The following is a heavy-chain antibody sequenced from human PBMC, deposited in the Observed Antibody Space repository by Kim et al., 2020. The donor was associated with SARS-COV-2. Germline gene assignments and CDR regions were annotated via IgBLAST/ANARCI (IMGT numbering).Heavy chain of an antibody. Sequence: GGSLRLSCAASGFTTFSYFTMNWVRQAPGPGLEWVSAIGPTSTYILYAQSVKGRFTISRDNAKNSLYLQMNSLRAEDTAIYYCARGLQSASSRLAGNYPDYWGRGTLVTVSS. CDR1: GFTTFSYFT. D-gene: IGHD6-19*01. CDR3: ARGLQSASSRLAGNYPDY. J-gene: IGHJ4*02. V-gene: IGHV3-21*06. CDR2: IGPTSTYI.